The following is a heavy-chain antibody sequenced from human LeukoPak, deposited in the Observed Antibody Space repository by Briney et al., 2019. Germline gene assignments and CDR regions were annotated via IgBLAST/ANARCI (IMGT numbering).Heavy chain of an antibody. CDR2: INHSGST. CDR3: ARVENDSSGRSIDY. V-gene: IGHV4-34*01. Sequence: SETLSLTCAVYGGSFSGYYWSWIRQPPGKGLEWIGEINHSGSTNYNPSLKSRVTISVDTSKNQFSLKLSSVTAADTAVYYCARVENDSSGRSIDYWGQGTLVTVSS. CDR1: GGSFSGYY. D-gene: IGHD3-22*01. J-gene: IGHJ4*02.